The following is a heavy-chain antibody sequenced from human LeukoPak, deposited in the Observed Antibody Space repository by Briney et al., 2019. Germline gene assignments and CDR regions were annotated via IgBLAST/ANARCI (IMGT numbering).Heavy chain of an antibody. D-gene: IGHD1-26*01. CDR3: ARDWEGSGSYKRGYYFDY. CDR1: GFTFSSYG. CDR2: IRASVSGT. Sequence: GESLRLSCAASGFTFSSYGLSWVRQAPGKGLEWVAAIRASVSGTYYADSVKGRFTISRDNSKNTLYLQMNSLRAEDTAVYYCARDWEGSGSYKRGYYFDYWGQGTLVTVPS. J-gene: IGHJ4*02. V-gene: IGHV3-23*01.